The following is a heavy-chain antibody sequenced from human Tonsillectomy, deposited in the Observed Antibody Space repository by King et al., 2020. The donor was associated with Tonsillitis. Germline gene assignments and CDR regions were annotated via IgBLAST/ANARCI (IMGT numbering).Heavy chain of an antibody. D-gene: IGHD1-14*01. V-gene: IGHV3-74*03. Sequence: VQLVESGGGLVQPGGSLRLSCVASGFTFSDYWMHWVRQAPGKGPVWVSRIKTDGSSTTYADSVKGRFTISRDNAKNTLYLQMNSLRAEDTAVYYCVRDQVLAWGQGTKVTVSS. CDR2: IKTDGSST. J-gene: IGHJ3*01. CDR1: GFTFSDYW. CDR3: VRDQVLA.